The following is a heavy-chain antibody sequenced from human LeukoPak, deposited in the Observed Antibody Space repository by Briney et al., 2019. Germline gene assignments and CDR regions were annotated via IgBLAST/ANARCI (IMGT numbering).Heavy chain of an antibody. J-gene: IGHJ4*02. Sequence: ASVKVSCKASGYTFTGYYIHWVRQAPGQGLEWMGIIYPGGGSTNYAQKFQGRLTMTRGMSTSTVYMELSSLRSEDTAFYYCARDNDFDYWGQGTLVTVSS. CDR3: ARDNDFDY. V-gene: IGHV1-46*01. D-gene: IGHD2-8*01. CDR2: IYPGGGST. CDR1: GYTFTGYY.